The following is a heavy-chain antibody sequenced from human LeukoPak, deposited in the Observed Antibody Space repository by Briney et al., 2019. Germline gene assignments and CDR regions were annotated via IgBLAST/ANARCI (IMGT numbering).Heavy chain of an antibody. CDR3: ARGQGTIFGVAVY. J-gene: IGHJ4*02. CDR1: GCSISSGFY. CDR2: IYRSGST. V-gene: IGHV4-38-2*02. Sequence: SETLSLTCTVSGCSISSGFYWGWIRQPPGKGLEWIGSIYRSGSTYYNPSLKSRATISVDMSRNQFSLDLSSVTAADTAVYYCARGQGTIFGVAVYWGQGTLVTVSS. D-gene: IGHD3-3*01.